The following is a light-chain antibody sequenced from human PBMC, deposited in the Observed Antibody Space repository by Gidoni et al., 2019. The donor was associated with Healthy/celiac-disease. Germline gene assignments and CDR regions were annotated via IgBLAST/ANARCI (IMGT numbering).Light chain of an antibody. J-gene: IGLJ3*02. V-gene: IGLV3-21*02. CDR2: DDS. CDR1: NIGSKS. Sequence: SYVLTQPPSVSVAPGQTARITCGGNNIGSKSVHWYQQKPGQAPGLVVYDDSARPSGIPERFSGSTSGNTATLTISRFEVGDEADYYCQVWDSSSDHWVFGGGTKLTVL. CDR3: QVWDSSSDHWV.